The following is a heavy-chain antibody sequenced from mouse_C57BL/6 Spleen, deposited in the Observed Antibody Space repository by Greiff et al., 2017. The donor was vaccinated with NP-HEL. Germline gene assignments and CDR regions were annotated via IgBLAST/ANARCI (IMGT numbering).Heavy chain of an antibody. V-gene: IGHV1-55*01. CDR3: ARDSQYYFDY. D-gene: IGHD2-12*01. J-gene: IGHJ2*01. CDR1: GYTFTSYW. Sequence: QVQLQQPGAELVKPGASVKMSCKASGYTFTSYWITWVKQRPGQGLEWIGDIYPGSGSTNYNEKFKCKATMTVDTSSSAANMQLSSLTSEDSAVYYCARDSQYYFDYWGQGTTLTVSS. CDR2: IYPGSGST.